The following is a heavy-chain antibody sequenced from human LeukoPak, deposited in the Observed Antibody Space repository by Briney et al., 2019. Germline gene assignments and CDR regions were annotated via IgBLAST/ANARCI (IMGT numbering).Heavy chain of an antibody. J-gene: IGHJ4*02. CDR3: ARVRGSGNRLGYFDY. Sequence: PGGSLRLSCAASGFTFSSYWMSWVRQAPGKGLEWVANIKQDGSEKYYVDSVKGRFTISRDNAKNSMYLQMNGLRVEDMSVYYCARVRGSGNRLGYFDYWGQGTLVTVSS. D-gene: IGHD3-10*01. CDR1: GFTFSSYW. CDR2: IKQDGSEK. V-gene: IGHV3-7*01.